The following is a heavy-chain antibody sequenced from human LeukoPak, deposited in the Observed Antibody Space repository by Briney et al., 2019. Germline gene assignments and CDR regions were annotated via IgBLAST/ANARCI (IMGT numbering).Heavy chain of an antibody. V-gene: IGHV3-30*04. D-gene: IGHD2/OR15-2a*01. CDR3: ARWGVLCPGDY. Sequence: GGSLRLSCAASGFTFSSYAMHWVRQAPGKGLEWVAVISYDGSNKYYADSVKGRFTISRDNSKNTLYLQMNSLRAEDTAVYYCARWGVLCPGDYWGQGTLVTVSS. CDR1: GFTFSSYA. CDR2: ISYDGSNK. J-gene: IGHJ4*02.